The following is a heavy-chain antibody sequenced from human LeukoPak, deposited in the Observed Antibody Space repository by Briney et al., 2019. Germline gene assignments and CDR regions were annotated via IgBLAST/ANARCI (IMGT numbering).Heavy chain of an antibody. V-gene: IGHV4-4*07. D-gene: IGHD3-3*01. J-gene: IGHJ5*02. Sequence: PSETLSLNCTVPGGSISGYYWSWIRQPAGKGLEWIGRIYSSGSTNYNPSLKSRVTMSIDTSKNQFSLKLSSVTAADTAFYYCARDTKFSPWGQGTLVTVSS. CDR3: ARDTKFSP. CDR1: GGSISGYY. CDR2: IYSSGST.